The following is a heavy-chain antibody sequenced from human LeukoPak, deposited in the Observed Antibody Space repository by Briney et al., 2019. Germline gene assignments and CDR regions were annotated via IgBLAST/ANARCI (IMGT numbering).Heavy chain of an antibody. CDR3: ARDHYDFWSGYYKPNWFDP. CDR1: GYTFTSNH. J-gene: IGHJ5*02. CDR2: INPSGDST. D-gene: IGHD3-3*01. Sequence: ASVKVSCKASGYTFTSNHIHCVRQAPGQGLEWMGVINPSGDSTSYAQKFQGRVTITADESTSTAYMELSSLRSEDTAVYYCARDHYDFWSGYYKPNWFDPWGQGTLVTVSS. V-gene: IGHV1-46*01.